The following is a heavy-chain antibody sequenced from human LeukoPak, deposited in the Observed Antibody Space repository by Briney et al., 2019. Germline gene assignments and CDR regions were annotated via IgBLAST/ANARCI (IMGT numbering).Heavy chain of an antibody. Sequence: GGSLRLSCAVSGFTFCNFAMDWVRQAPGKGLEWVAVISYDGSNRYYADSVKGRFTISRDNSKSMVYLQMNSLRPEDTAVYYCARDQGSGWPYYFDYWGQGTLVTVSS. CDR3: ARDQGSGWPYYFDY. CDR1: GFTFCNFA. V-gene: IGHV3-30*04. J-gene: IGHJ4*02. D-gene: IGHD6-19*01. CDR2: ISYDGSNR.